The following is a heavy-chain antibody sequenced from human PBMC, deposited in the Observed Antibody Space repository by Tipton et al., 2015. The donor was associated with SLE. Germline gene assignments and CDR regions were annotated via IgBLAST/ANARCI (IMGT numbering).Heavy chain of an antibody. CDR2: ISWHSGSI. CDR3: AKGSTLNYYFHMDV. J-gene: IGHJ6*02. CDR1: GFISDDYA. V-gene: IGHV3-9*02. Sequence: SLRLSCAASGFISDDYAMNWVRQAPGKGLEWVSGISWHSGSIGYADSVKGRFTISRDNANNSLYLQMNSLRSEDTALYYCAKGSTLNYYFHMDVWGQGTTVTVSS. D-gene: IGHD3/OR15-3a*01.